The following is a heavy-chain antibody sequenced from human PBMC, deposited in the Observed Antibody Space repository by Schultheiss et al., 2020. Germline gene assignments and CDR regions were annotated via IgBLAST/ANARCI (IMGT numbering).Heavy chain of an antibody. CDR1: GGSISSYY. CDR3: ARDRVGYGSASSYWYFDL. CDR2: IYYTGST. J-gene: IGHJ2*01. Sequence: SETLSLTCTVSGGSISSYYWSWIRQPPGKGLEWIGYIYYTGSTNYNPSLKSRVTISADTSKNQFSLKLSSVTAADTAVYYCARDRVGYGSASSYWYFDLWGRGTLVTVSS. D-gene: IGHD3-10*01. V-gene: IGHV4-59*01.